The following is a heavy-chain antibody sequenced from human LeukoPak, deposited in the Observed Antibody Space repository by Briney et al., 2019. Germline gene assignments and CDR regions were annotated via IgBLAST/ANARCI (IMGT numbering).Heavy chain of an antibody. D-gene: IGHD6-19*01. CDR3: VKLSSGSGSKFGFDS. J-gene: IGHJ4*02. Sequence: GGSLRLSCAASGNYWMHWVRQAPGKGLVWVSHINSDGSWTSYADSVRGRFTISRDNSKNMLYLQMNSLRAEDTAVYYCVKLSSGSGSKFGFDSWGQGTLVTVSS. CDR2: INSDGSWT. V-gene: IGHV3-74*01. CDR1: GNYW.